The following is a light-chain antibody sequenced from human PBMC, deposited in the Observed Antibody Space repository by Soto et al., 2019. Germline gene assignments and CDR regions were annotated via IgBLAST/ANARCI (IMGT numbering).Light chain of an antibody. V-gene: IGKV1-5*03. CDR2: KAS. Sequence: DIQMTQSPATLSVSVGDTVTISCRASQSIDSWLAWHQQKPGKAPTLLIYKASSLATGVPSRFSGSGSGTEFTLTISSLQPDDFAVYYGQHYNKSSRTFGQGTKVELK. CDR1: QSIDSW. CDR3: QHYNKSSRT. J-gene: IGKJ1*01.